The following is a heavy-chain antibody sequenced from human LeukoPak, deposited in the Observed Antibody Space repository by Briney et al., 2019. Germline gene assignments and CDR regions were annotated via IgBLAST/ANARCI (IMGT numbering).Heavy chain of an antibody. V-gene: IGHV4-59*11. D-gene: IGHD2-2*01. CDR1: GGSISSHY. CDR2: IYYSGST. CDR3: ARDANPVVVPAAQPWAFDI. Sequence: SETLSLTCTVSGGSISSHYWSWIRQPPGKGLEWIGYIYYSGSTNYNPSLKSRVTISVDTSKNQFSLKLSSVTAADTAVYYCARDANPVVVPAAQPWAFDIWGQGTMVTVSS. J-gene: IGHJ3*02.